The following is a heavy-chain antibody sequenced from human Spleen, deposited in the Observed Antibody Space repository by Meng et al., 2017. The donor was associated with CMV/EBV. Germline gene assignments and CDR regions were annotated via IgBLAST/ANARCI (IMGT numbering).Heavy chain of an antibody. J-gene: IGHJ3*01. V-gene: IGHV3-9*01. CDR1: GFTFDDYA. Sequence: GGSLRLSCAAYGFTFDDYAMHWVRQAPGKGLEWVSGISWNSGSIGYADSVKGRFTISRDNAKNSLSLQMNSLRVEDTALYHCVRVGPGPGGAFDLWGQGKMVTVSS. CDR2: ISWNSGSI. CDR3: VRVGPGPGGAFDL. D-gene: IGHD3-10*01.